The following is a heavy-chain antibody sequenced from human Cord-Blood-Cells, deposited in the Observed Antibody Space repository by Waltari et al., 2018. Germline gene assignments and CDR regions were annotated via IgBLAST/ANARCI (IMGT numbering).Heavy chain of an antibody. Sequence: QVQLVESGGGVVQPGRSLRLACAASGFTFSSYAMHWVRQAPVKGLEWVAVILYDGSNKYYADSVKGRFTISRDNSKNTLYLQMNSLRAEDTAVYYCARDASWYFDLWGRGTLVTVSS. CDR2: ILYDGSNK. J-gene: IGHJ2*01. V-gene: IGHV3-33*01. CDR3: ARDASWYFDL. CDR1: GFTFSSYA.